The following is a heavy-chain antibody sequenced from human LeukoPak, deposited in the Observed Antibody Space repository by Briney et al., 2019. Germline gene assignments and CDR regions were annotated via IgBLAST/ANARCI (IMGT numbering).Heavy chain of an antibody. D-gene: IGHD1-26*01. CDR1: GGSISSSSYY. CDR2: IYYSGST. Sequence: SETLSPTCTVSGGSISSSSYYWGWVRQPPGKGLEWIGSIYYSGSTYYNPSLKSRVTISVDTSKNQFSLKLSSVTAADTAVYYCARDPIVGATTRWFDPWGQGTLVTVSS. CDR3: ARDPIVGATTRWFDP. V-gene: IGHV4-39*07. J-gene: IGHJ5*02.